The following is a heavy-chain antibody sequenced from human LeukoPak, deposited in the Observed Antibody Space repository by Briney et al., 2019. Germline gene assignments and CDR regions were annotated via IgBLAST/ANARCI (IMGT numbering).Heavy chain of an antibody. CDR1: GFSFSSYA. D-gene: IGHD4-17*01. V-gene: IGHV3-48*02. Sequence: GESLKISCAASGFSFSSYAMNWVRQAPGKGLEWVSHIYSGTSTISYADSVQGRFTISRDNAKNSLYLQMNSLRDEDTAVYYCARDQDYAFDYWGQGTLVTVSS. CDR3: ARDQDYAFDY. CDR2: IYSGTSTI. J-gene: IGHJ4*02.